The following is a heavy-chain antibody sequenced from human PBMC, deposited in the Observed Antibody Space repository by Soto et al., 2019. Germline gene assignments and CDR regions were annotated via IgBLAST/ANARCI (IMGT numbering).Heavy chain of an antibody. Sequence: QLQLQESGPGLVKPSETLSLTCTVSGGSISSSSYYWGWIRQPPGKGLEWIGSIYYSGSTYYNPSLKSRVTISVDTSKNQVSLKLSSVTAADTAGYYCSRHKPQGEAARPFDYWGQGTLVTVSS. D-gene: IGHD6-6*01. CDR2: IYYSGST. CDR1: GGSISSSSYY. V-gene: IGHV4-39*01. J-gene: IGHJ4*02. CDR3: SRHKPQGEAARPFDY.